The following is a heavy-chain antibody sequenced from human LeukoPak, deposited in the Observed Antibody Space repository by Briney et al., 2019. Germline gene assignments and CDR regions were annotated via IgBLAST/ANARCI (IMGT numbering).Heavy chain of an antibody. CDR3: ARRRIVGSIDDAFDI. V-gene: IGHV3-30*03. D-gene: IGHD1-26*01. Sequence: PGGSLRLSCAASGFTFSSYGMHWVRQAPGKGLEWAAVISSDGNTQYYADSVEGRFTISRDNSNNTLYLQMNSLRADDTAIYYCARRRIVGSIDDAFDIWGQGTMVTLSS. CDR1: GFTFSSYG. J-gene: IGHJ3*02. CDR2: ISSDGNTQ.